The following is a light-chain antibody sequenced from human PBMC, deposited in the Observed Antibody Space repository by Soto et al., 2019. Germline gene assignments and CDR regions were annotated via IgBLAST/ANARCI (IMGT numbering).Light chain of an antibody. CDR2: HAS. J-gene: IGKJ4*01. CDR3: QQYNDWPLT. V-gene: IGKV3-15*01. CDR1: QNINNN. Sequence: EIVMTQSPATLSVSPGERATLSCRASQNINNNLAWYQQKPGQVPRLLIYHASTGATGIPARFSGSGSGTELTLTISSVQSKDFAVYYCQQYNDWPLTFGGGTKVEIK.